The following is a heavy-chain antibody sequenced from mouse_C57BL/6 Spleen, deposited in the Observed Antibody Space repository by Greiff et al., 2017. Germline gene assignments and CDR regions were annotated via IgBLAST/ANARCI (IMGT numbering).Heavy chain of an antibody. CDR2: IRSKSNNYAT. J-gene: IGHJ4*01. CDR1: GFSFNTYA. Sequence: EVMLVESGGGLVQPKGSLKLSCAASGFSFNTYAMNWVRQAPGKGLEWVARIRSKSNNYATYYADSVKDRFTISRDDSESMLYLQMNNLKTEDTAMYYCVRDGCLYAMDYWGQGTSVTVSS. D-gene: IGHD2-3*01. V-gene: IGHV10-1*01. CDR3: VRDGCLYAMDY.